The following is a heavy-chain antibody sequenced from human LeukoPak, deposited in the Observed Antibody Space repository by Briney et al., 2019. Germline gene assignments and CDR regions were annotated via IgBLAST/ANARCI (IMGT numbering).Heavy chain of an antibody. J-gene: IGHJ4*02. CDR2: IWYDGSNK. V-gene: IGHV3-33*01. Sequence: GRSLRLSCAASGFTFSSYGMHWVRQAPGKGLEWVAIIWYDGSNKYFADSVKGRFTISRDNSKNTVYLQVNSLRAEDTAVYYCARNLYSGSGTYPPFDYWGQGTLVTVSS. CDR1: GFTFSSYG. CDR3: ARNLYSGSGTYPPFDY. D-gene: IGHD3-10*01.